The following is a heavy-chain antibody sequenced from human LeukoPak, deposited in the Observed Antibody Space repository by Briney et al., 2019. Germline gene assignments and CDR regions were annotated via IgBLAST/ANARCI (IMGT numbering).Heavy chain of an antibody. CDR3: ARESIAAPNFDY. CDR1: GGSISSGGYY. J-gene: IGHJ4*02. Sequence: PSETLSLTCTVSGGSISSGGYYWSWIRQPPGKGLEWIGYIHHSGSTYYNPSLKSRVTISVDRSKNQFSLKLSSVTAADTAVYYCARESIAAPNFDYWGQGTLVTVSS. V-gene: IGHV4-30-2*01. CDR2: IHHSGST. D-gene: IGHD6-6*01.